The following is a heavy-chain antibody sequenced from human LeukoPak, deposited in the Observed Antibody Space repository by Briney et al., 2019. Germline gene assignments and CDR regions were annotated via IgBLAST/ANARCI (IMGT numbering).Heavy chain of an antibody. CDR1: GFTSYDYA. D-gene: IGHD6-13*01. Sequence: GRSLRLSCAASGFTSYDYAMHRVRQAPGKGLEWVSGICWNSGSIGYADSVKGPFTISRDNAKNSLYLQMNSLRAEDTALYYCAKDELRSFEYYYGMDVWGQGTTVTVSS. V-gene: IGHV3-9*02. J-gene: IGHJ6*02. CDR2: ICWNSGSI. CDR3: AKDELRSFEYYYGMDV.